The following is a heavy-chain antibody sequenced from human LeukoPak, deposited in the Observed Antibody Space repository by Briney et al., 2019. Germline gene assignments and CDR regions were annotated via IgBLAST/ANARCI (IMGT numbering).Heavy chain of an antibody. D-gene: IGHD3-16*01. Sequence: GGSLRLSCAASGFTFSAYWMSWVRQAPGKGLNWVANIKQDGSEKYYVDSVKGRFTISRDNAKNSLYLQMNSLRTEDTALYYCAKDIAKMMHPGDPQGMDVWGQGTTVTVSS. CDR1: GFTFSAYW. J-gene: IGHJ6*02. CDR2: IKQDGSEK. V-gene: IGHV3-7*05. CDR3: AKDIAKMMHPGDPQGMDV.